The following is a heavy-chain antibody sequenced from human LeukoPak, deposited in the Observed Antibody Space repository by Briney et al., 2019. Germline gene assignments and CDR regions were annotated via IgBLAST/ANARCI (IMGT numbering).Heavy chain of an antibody. CDR3: AKDGNDYVGMYYFDS. D-gene: IGHD4-17*01. CDR2: IRYDGSNE. CDR1: GFTFSNYA. Sequence: GGSLRLSCAASGFTFSNYAMHWVRQAPGKGLEWVAVIRYDGSNEDYADSVKGRFTISRDNSKNTPYLQMNSLRTEDTAVYYCAKDGNDYVGMYYFDSWGQGTLVTVSS. J-gene: IGHJ4*02. V-gene: IGHV3-30*04.